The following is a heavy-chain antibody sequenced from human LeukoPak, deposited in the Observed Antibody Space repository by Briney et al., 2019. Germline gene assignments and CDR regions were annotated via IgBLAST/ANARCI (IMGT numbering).Heavy chain of an antibody. Sequence: GGSLRLSCAASGFTFSSYSMNWVRQAPGKGLQWVSSISSSGSYIYYADSVKGRFTISRDNAKNSLYLQMNSLRAEDTAVYYCARVGGYCGGDCYSSYWGQGTLVTVSS. CDR1: GFTFSSYS. D-gene: IGHD2-21*02. J-gene: IGHJ4*02. CDR3: ARVGGYCGGDCYSSY. CDR2: ISSSGSYI. V-gene: IGHV3-21*01.